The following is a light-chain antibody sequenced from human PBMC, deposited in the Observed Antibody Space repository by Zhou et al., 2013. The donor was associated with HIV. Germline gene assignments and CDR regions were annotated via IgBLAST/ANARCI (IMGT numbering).Light chain of an antibody. CDR2: KVS. CDR3: MQALQTLYT. V-gene: IGKV2-30*02. Sequence: DVVMTQSPLSLSVTLGQPASISCRSSQSLVHNDENIYLNWFHQRPGQSPRRLIYKVSNRDSGVPDRFSGSGSGTGFTLKITRVEAEDVGVYYCMQALQTLYTFGQGTKLEIK. CDR1: QSLVHNDENIY. J-gene: IGKJ2*01.